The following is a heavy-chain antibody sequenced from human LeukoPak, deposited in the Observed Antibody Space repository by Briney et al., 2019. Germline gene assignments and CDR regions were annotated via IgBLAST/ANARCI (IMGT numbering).Heavy chain of an antibody. J-gene: IGHJ5*02. CDR1: GYTFTYYG. Sequence: ASVKVSCKASGYTFTYYGIHWVRQAPGQRLEWMGWINAGHGKTKYSQKFQGRVTITTDTSTSTAYMELSSLRYDDTALYYSARNYYDVWTGYCRLGGGHNWFDPWGQGTLVTVSS. D-gene: IGHD3-3*01. CDR2: INAGHGKT. V-gene: IGHV1-3*01. CDR3: ARNYYDVWTGYCRLGGGHNWFDP.